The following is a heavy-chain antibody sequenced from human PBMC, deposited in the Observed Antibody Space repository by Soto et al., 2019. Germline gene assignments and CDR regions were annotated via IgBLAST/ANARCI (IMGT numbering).Heavy chain of an antibody. CDR2: ISGSDGKT. CDR3: ARWSYLDY. CDR1: GSSFGSYA. D-gene: IGHD3-3*01. V-gene: IGHV3-23*01. Sequence: PGGSLRLSCAASGSSFGSYALSWVRQAPGKGLEWVSTISGSDGKTFYADSVKGRFSISRDTSQSTLYLQMNSLRADDTAMYYCARWSYLDYWGQGTRVTVS. J-gene: IGHJ4*02.